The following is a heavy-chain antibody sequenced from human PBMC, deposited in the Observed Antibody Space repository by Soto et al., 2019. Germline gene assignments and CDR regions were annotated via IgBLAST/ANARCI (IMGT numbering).Heavy chain of an antibody. CDR2: IYYSGST. CDR3: ARLSDYRRYYYFDY. D-gene: IGHD4-4*01. CDR1: GVSISSYY. J-gene: IGHJ4*02. V-gene: IGHV4-59*08. Sequence: SETLSLTCTVSGVSISSYYWSWIRQPPGKGLEWIGYIYYSGSTNYNPSLKSRVTISVDTSKNQFSLKLSSVTAADTAVYYCARLSDYRRYYYFDYWGQGTLVTVSS.